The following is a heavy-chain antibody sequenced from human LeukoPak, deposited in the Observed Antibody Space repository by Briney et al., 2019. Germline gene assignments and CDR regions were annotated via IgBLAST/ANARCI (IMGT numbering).Heavy chain of an antibody. Sequence: KPSETLSLTCTVSGGSISSYYWSWIRQPPGKGLEWIGYIYYSGSTDYNPSLKSRVTISVDTSKNQFPLKLSSVTAADTAVYYCARGNWNYVWFDPWGQGTLVTVSS. CDR3: ARGNWNYVWFDP. J-gene: IGHJ5*02. CDR2: IYYSGST. D-gene: IGHD1-7*01. CDR1: GGSISSYY. V-gene: IGHV4-59*01.